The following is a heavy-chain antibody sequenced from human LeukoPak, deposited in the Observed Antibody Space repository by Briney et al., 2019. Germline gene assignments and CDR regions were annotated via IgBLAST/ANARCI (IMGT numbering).Heavy chain of an antibody. V-gene: IGHV4-4*07. D-gene: IGHD2-2*01. J-gene: IGHJ6*02. CDR2: IYTSGSP. Sequence: SETLSLTCTVSGGSISSYYWSWIRQPAGKGLEWIGRIYTSGSPNYNPPLKSRVTMSVDTSKNQFSLKLSSVTAADTAVYYCASSSIWNQYYGMDVWGQGTTVTVSS. CDR1: GGSISSYY. CDR3: ASSSIWNQYYGMDV.